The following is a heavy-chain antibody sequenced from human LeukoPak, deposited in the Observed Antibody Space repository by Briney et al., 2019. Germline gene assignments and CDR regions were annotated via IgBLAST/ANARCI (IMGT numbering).Heavy chain of an antibody. V-gene: IGHV1-2*06. D-gene: IGHD4-17*01. Sequence: GASVKVSCKASGYSFTAYCMHWVRQAPGQGLEWMGRINPNSGGADYAQKFQGRVTMTRDTSISTAYMELSSLRSDDTAVYYCARVSYGDDATPFDYWGQGTLVTVSS. CDR1: GYSFTAYC. J-gene: IGHJ4*02. CDR2: INPNSGGA. CDR3: ARVSYGDDATPFDY.